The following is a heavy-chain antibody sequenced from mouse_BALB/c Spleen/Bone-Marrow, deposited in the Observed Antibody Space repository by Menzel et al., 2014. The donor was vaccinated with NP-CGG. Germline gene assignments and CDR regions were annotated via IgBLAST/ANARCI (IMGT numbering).Heavy chain of an antibody. CDR2: ISNLAYSI. D-gene: IGHD2-1*01. J-gene: IGHJ4*01. CDR1: GFTFSDYG. Sequence: DVKLQESGGGLVQPGGSRKLSCAASGFTFSDYGMAWVRQAPGKGPEWVAFISNLAYSIYYADTVTGRFTISRENAKSTLYLEMSSLRSEDTAIYYCTRNYGNQGAMDYWGQGTSVTVSS. CDR3: TRNYGNQGAMDY. V-gene: IGHV5-15*02.